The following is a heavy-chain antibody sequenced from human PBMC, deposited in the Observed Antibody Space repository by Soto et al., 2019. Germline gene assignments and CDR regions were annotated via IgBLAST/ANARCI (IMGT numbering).Heavy chain of an antibody. D-gene: IGHD2-2*02. CDR3: ARGRPRYCSSTSCYRDYYYYYGMDV. J-gene: IGHJ6*02. CDR1: CGSCPAYY. CDR2: INHSGST. Sequence: SEILSLTFAVYCGSCPAYYWSWIRAPPGLRLDWIGEINHSGSTNYNPSLKSRVTISVDTSKNQSSLKLSSVTAADTAVYYCARGRPRYCSSTSCYRDYYYYYGMDVWGQGTTVT. V-gene: IGHV4-34*01.